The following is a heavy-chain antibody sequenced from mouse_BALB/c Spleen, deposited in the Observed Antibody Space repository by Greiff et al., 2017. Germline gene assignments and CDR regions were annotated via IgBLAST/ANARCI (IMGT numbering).Heavy chain of an antibody. J-gene: IGHJ2*01. CDR1: GFNIKDTY. CDR3: ARPRYGYDGYYFDY. Sequence: EVQGVESGAELVKPGASVKLSCTASGFNIKDTYMHWVKQRPEQGLEWIGRIDPANGNTKYDPKFQGKATITADTSSNTAYLQLSSLTSEDTAVYYCARPRYGYDGYYFDYWGQGTTLTVSS. V-gene: IGHV14-3*02. D-gene: IGHD2-2*01. CDR2: IDPANGNT.